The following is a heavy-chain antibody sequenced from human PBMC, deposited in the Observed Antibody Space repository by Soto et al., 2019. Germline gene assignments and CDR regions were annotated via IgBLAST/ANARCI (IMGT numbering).Heavy chain of an antibody. J-gene: IGHJ5*01. CDR1: GCSLNSAGHS. D-gene: IGHD2-15*01. CDR3: ARGRYCLTGRCFPNWFDS. V-gene: IGHV4-30-2*06. Sequence: SETLSLTCTGSGCSLNSAGHSWGWFGQWPWKGMEWIGYSYHSGSSYYNPSLQSRVTISVDRSKAQFYLTLTSVTAADTAVYFCARGRYCLTGRCFPNWFDSWGQGNLVTGSS. CDR2: SYHSGSS.